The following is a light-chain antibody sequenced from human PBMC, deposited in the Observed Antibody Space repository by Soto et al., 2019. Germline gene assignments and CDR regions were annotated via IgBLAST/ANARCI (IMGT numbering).Light chain of an antibody. J-gene: IGKJ1*01. CDR1: QSVSSN. CDR2: GAS. V-gene: IGKV3-15*01. CDR3: QQYNNWPPMWT. Sequence: EIVLISLVAASSVYTGERATLSCRASQSVSSNLAWYQQKPGQAPRLLIYGASTRATGIPARFSGSGSGTEFTLTISSLQSEDFAVYYCQQYNNWPPMWTFGQGTKVDIK.